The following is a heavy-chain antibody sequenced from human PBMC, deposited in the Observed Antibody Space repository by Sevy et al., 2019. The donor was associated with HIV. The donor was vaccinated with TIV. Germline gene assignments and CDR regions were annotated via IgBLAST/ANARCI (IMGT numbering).Heavy chain of an antibody. J-gene: IGHJ4*02. CDR2: INQDGNEK. V-gene: IGHV3-7*01. CDR1: GFTFSDSW. CDR3: ATFSVGY. Sequence: GVSLRLSCAASGFTFSDSWMHWVRQAPGKGLEWVANINQDGNEKYYVDSVKGRFTISRDNAKNSLYLQMNSLRDDDTAVYYCATFSVGYWGQGTLVTVSS. D-gene: IGHD3-3*01.